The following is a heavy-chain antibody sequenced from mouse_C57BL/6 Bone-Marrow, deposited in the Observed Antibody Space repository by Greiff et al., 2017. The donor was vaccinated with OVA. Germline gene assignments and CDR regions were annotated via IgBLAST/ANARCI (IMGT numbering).Heavy chain of an antibody. CDR2: INPSTGGT. CDR3: ASPLLGDHYYAMDY. J-gene: IGHJ4*01. D-gene: IGHD2-1*01. Sequence: EVQLQQSGPELVKPGASVKISCKASGYSFTGYYMNWVKQSPEKSLEWIGEINPSTGGTTYNQKFKAKATLTVDKSSSTAYMQLKSLTSEDSAVYYCASPLLGDHYYAMDYWGQGTSVTVSS. V-gene: IGHV1-42*01. CDR1: GYSFTGYY.